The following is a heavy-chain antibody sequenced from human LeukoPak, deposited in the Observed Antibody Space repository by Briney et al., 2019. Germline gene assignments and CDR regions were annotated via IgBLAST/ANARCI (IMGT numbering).Heavy chain of an antibody. Sequence: ASVKVSCKASGYTFTSYDINWARQATGQGLEWMGWMNPNSGNTGYAQKFQGRVTMTRNTSISTAYMELSSLRSEDTAVYYCARAPAAGTDFFDYWGQGTLVTVSS. CDR1: GYTFTSYD. CDR3: ARAPAAGTDFFDY. D-gene: IGHD6-13*01. CDR2: MNPNSGNT. V-gene: IGHV1-8*01. J-gene: IGHJ4*02.